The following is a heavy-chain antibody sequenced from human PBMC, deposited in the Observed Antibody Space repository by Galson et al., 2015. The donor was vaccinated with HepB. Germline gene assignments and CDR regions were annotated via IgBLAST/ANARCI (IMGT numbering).Heavy chain of an antibody. V-gene: IGHV3-23*01. J-gene: IGHJ4*02. CDR1: GFTFSSYA. CDR2: ISGSGGST. Sequence: SLRLSCAASGFTFSSYAMSWVRQAPGKGLEWVSAISGSGGSTYYADSVKGRFTISRDNSKNTLYLQMNSLRAEDTAVYYCAKGFGGVLSYFDYWGQGTLVTVSS. D-gene: IGHD3-3*01. CDR3: AKGFGGVLSYFDY.